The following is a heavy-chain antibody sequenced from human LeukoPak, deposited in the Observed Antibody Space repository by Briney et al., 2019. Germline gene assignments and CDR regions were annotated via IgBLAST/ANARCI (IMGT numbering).Heavy chain of an antibody. CDR2: TKQDGSEK. V-gene: IGHV3-7*04. CDR3: ARGRLNAFDI. CDR1: GFTFSSYS. Sequence: GGSLRLSCAASGFTFSSYSMNWVRQAPGKGLEWVANTKQDGSEKYYVDSVKGRFSISRDNAKNSLYLQMNSLRAEDTAVYYCARGRLNAFDIWGQGTMVTVSS. D-gene: IGHD3-16*01. J-gene: IGHJ3*02.